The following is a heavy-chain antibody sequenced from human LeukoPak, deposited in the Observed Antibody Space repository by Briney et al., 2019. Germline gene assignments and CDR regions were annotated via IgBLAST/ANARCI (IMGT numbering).Heavy chain of an antibody. CDR1: VGTFSSYA. CDR3: ASRTGNDYYDYMDV. Sequence: SVTVSFKSSVGTFSSYASSWVRQPPAQGLEWVGGIIPIFGTANYAQKFQGRVTITADKSTSTAYMELSSLRSEDTAVYYCASRTGNDYYDYMDVWGKGTTVTVSS. D-gene: IGHD1-1*01. V-gene: IGHV1-69*06. J-gene: IGHJ6*03. CDR2: IIPIFGTA.